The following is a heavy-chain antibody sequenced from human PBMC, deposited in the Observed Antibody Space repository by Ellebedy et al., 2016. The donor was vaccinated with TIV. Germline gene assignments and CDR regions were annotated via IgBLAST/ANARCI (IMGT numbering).Heavy chain of an antibody. D-gene: IGHD1-26*01. J-gene: IGHJ4*02. V-gene: IGHV1-2*02. Sequence: ASVQVSCXASGYTFTGYYMHWVRQAPGQGLEWMGWINPNSGGTNYAQKFQGRVTMTRDTSISTAYMELSRLRSDDTAVYYCARDGRASGSYRLFDYWGQGTLVTVSS. CDR3: ARDGRASGSYRLFDY. CDR1: GYTFTGYY. CDR2: INPNSGGT.